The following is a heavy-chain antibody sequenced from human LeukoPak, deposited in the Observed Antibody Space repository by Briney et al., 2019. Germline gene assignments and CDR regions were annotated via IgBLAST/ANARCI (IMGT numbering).Heavy chain of an antibody. V-gene: IGHV3-43*02. CDR2: ISGDGGST. J-gene: IGHJ3*02. D-gene: IGHD1-26*01. CDR1: GFTFDDYA. Sequence: GGSLRLSCAASGFTFDDYAMHWVRQAPGKGLEWVSLISGDGGSTYYADSVKGRFTISRDNSKNSLYLQMNSLRTEDTALYYCAKDKYSGSYQDAFGIWGQGTMVTVSS. CDR3: AKDKYSGSYQDAFGI.